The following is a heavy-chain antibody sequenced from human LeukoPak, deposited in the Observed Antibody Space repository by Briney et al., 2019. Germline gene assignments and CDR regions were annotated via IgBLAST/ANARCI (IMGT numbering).Heavy chain of an antibody. V-gene: IGHV4-39*02. D-gene: IGHD1-26*01. Sequence: SETLSLTCTVSGASMTSSSYYWGWIRRPPGKGLEWIGSIFYTGGTYYNPSLKSRVTISVDTSKNQLSLRLRSVTAADTAVYYCARDGSYYFDYWGQGTLVSVSS. CDR1: GASMTSSSYY. CDR2: IFYTGGT. J-gene: IGHJ4*02. CDR3: ARDGSYYFDY.